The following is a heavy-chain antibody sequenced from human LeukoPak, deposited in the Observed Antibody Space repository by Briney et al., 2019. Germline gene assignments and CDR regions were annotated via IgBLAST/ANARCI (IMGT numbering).Heavy chain of an antibody. CDR1: GYTLTELS. J-gene: IGHJ6*02. Sequence: GASVKVSCKVSGYTLTELSMHWVRQAPGKGLEWMGGFDPEDGETIYAQKFQGRVTMTEDTSTDTAYMELSSLRSEDTAVYYCATGMHYYYGMDVWGQGTTVTVSS. CDR2: FDPEDGET. CDR3: ATGMHYYYGMDV. V-gene: IGHV1-24*01.